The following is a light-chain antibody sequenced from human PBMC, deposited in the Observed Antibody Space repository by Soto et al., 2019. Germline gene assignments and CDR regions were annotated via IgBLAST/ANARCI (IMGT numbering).Light chain of an antibody. V-gene: IGKV1-39*01. Sequence: DIQMTQSPSSLSASVGDRVTITCRASQSISSYLNWYQQKPGKAPKLLIYAASSLQSGVPSRFSGSGSATDFTLTISSLQPEDFATYYCQQSYSTLWTFGQGTKVDI. CDR1: QSISSY. CDR3: QQSYSTLWT. CDR2: AAS. J-gene: IGKJ1*01.